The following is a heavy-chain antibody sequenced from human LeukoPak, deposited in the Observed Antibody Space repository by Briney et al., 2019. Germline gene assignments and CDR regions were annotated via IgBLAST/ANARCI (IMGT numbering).Heavy chain of an antibody. V-gene: IGHV3-30*12. J-gene: IGHJ4*02. CDR1: GFTFSSYG. CDR2: IRYVGSYK. D-gene: IGHD4-17*01. CDR3: ARENDYALDY. Sequence: PGRSLRLSCAASGFTFSSYGMHWVRQAPGKGLEWVSDIRYVGSYKYYADSVKGRFTISRDNSQNTMYLQMNSLRVEDTAVYYCARENDYALDYWGQGTLVTVSS.